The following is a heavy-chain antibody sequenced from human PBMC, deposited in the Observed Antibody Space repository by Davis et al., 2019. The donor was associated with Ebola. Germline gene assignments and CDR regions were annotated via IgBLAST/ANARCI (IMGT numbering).Heavy chain of an antibody. CDR3: AKGGNAIVNYYYYYMDV. J-gene: IGHJ6*03. CDR1: GFTFSNYD. V-gene: IGHV3-23*01. D-gene: IGHD2/OR15-2a*01. Sequence: GESLKISCAASGFTFSNYDMTWVRQAPGKGLEWVSGISGSGETAYYAGSVKGRFTISRDNSRNTLYLQMNSLRVEDTAVYYCAKGGNAIVNYYYYYMDVWGKGTTVTVSS. CDR2: ISGSGETA.